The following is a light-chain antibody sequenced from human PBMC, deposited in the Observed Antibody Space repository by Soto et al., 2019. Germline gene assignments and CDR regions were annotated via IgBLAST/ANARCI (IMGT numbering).Light chain of an antibody. Sequence: EVVLTQSPDTLSVSPGEVATLSCRASQSVSDYLAWYQQKPGQAPRLLIFGASTRATGVPARFSGSGSGTEFTLTISSLQSEDFAVYYCQQYNNWPPLITFGQGTRLEIK. J-gene: IGKJ5*01. CDR3: QQYNNWPPLIT. V-gene: IGKV3-15*01. CDR2: GAS. CDR1: QSVSDY.